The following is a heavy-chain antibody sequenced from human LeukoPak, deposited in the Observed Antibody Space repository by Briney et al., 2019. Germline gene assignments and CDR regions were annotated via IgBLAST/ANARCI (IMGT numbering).Heavy chain of an antibody. Sequence: ASVKVSCKVSGYTLTELSMHWVRQAPGKGLEWMGGFDPEDGETIYAQKFQGRVIMTEDTSTDTAYMELSSLRSEDTAVYYCATDSAITVGSYYFDYWGQGTLVTVSS. V-gene: IGHV1-24*01. CDR3: ATDSAITVGSYYFDY. J-gene: IGHJ4*02. CDR1: GYTLTELS. CDR2: FDPEDGET. D-gene: IGHD1-26*01.